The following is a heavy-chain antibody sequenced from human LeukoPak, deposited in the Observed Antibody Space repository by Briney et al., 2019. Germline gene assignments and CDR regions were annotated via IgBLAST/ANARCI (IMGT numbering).Heavy chain of an antibody. J-gene: IGHJ4*02. V-gene: IGHV3-7*02. D-gene: IGHD1-26*01. CDR3: ASRGLGSGSYYYFDY. Sequence: GGSLRLSCAASGFTFSSYWMNWVRPAPGKGLEWVANIKQDGSEKYYVDSVRGRFTISRDNAKNSLYLQMNSLRAEDTAVYYCASRGLGSGSYYYFDYWGQGTLVTVSS. CDR2: IKQDGSEK. CDR1: GFTFSSYW.